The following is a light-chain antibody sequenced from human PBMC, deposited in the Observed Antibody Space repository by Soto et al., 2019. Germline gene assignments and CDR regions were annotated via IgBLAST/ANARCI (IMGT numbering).Light chain of an antibody. V-gene: IGKV1-39*01. CDR2: AVS. CDR1: QSISSY. J-gene: IGKJ4*01. Sequence: DIQMTQSPSSLSASVGDRVTITCRASQSISSYLNWYQQKPGKAPERLIYAVSTLQSGVPSRFSGSGSGADFTLTISSLQPEDFATYSCQQTYRTPLTFGGGTKVEIK. CDR3: QQTYRTPLT.